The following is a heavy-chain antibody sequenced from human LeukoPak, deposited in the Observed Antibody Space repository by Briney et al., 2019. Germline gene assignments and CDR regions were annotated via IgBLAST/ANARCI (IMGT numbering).Heavy chain of an antibody. CDR2: INPNSGGT. CDR3: ARVRTHDSSGYYWVSDY. CDR1: GYTFTGYG. D-gene: IGHD3-22*01. J-gene: IGHJ4*02. V-gene: IGHV1-2*02. Sequence: GASVKVSCKASGYTFTGYGISWVRQAPGQGLEWMGWINPNSGGTNYAQKFRGRVTMTRDTSISTAYMELSRLRSDDTAVYYCARVRTHDSSGYYWVSDYWGQGTLVTVSS.